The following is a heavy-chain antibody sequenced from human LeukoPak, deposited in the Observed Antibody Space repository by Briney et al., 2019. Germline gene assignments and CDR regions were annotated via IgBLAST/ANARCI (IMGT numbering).Heavy chain of an antibody. CDR3: AKDRCSNGVGCYYYYMDV. D-gene: IGHD2-8*01. J-gene: IGHJ6*03. CDR2: ISGSGGST. CDR1: GFTFSSYG. Sequence: GGSLRLSCAASGFTFSSYGMSWVRQAPGKGLEWVSAISGSGGSTYYADSVKGRFSISRDSSKNILYLQMNSLRAEDTAVYYCAKDRCSNGVGCYYYYMDVWGKGTTVTISS. V-gene: IGHV3-23*01.